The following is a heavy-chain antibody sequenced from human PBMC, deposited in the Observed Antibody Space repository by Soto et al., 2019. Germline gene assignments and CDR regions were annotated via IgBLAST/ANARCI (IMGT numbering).Heavy chain of an antibody. V-gene: IGHV3-30-3*01. Sequence: GGSLRLSCAASGFPFSSYAMHWVRQAPGKGLEWVAVISYDGSNKYYADSVKGRFTISRDNSKNTLYLQMNSLRAEDTAVYYCAREGYGSGSFVSSGWFDPWGQGTLVTVSS. CDR1: GFPFSSYA. CDR2: ISYDGSNK. CDR3: AREGYGSGSFVSSGWFDP. J-gene: IGHJ5*02. D-gene: IGHD3-10*01.